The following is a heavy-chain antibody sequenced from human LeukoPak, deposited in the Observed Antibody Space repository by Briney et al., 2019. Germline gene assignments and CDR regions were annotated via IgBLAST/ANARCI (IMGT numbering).Heavy chain of an antibody. CDR2: INPSGGST. V-gene: IGHV1-46*01. CDR1: GYTFTSYY. D-gene: IGHD2-15*01. Sequence: GASVKVSCKASGYTFTSYYMHWVRQAPGQGLEWMGIINPSGGSTSYAQKFQGRVTMTRDTSKNQFSLKLSSVTAADTAVYYCARGYCSGGSCYSQFADYWGQGTLVTVSS. J-gene: IGHJ4*02. CDR3: ARGYCSGGSCYSQFADY.